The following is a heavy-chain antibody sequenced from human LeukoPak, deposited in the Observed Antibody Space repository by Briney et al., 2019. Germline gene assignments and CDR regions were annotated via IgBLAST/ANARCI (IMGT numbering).Heavy chain of an antibody. CDR2: IYYSGST. CDR3: AREAKLGTYYDFWSGYSKNYFDY. J-gene: IGHJ4*02. V-gene: IGHV4-39*07. D-gene: IGHD3-3*01. CDR1: GGSISSSSYY. Sequence: ESSETLSLTCTVSGGSISSSSYYWGWIRQPPGKGLEWIGSIYYSGSTYYNPSLKSRVTISVDTSKNQFSLKLSSVTAADTAVYYCAREAKLGTYYDFWSGYSKNYFDYWGQGTLVTVSS.